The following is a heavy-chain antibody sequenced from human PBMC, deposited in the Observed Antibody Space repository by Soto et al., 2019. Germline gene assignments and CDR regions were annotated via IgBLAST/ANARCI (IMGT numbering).Heavy chain of an antibody. CDR1: GFSLSTSGVG. Sequence: QITLKESGPTLVKPTQTLTLTCTFSGFSLSTSGVGVGWIRQPPGKALEWLALIYWDDDKRYSPSLKSRLTITKDTSKNQVVLTMTNMDPVDTATYYCAHRRGLGAFRYFDWPSWGQGTLVTVSS. V-gene: IGHV2-5*02. CDR2: IYWDDDK. CDR3: AHRRGLGAFRYFDWPS. J-gene: IGHJ4*02. D-gene: IGHD3-9*01.